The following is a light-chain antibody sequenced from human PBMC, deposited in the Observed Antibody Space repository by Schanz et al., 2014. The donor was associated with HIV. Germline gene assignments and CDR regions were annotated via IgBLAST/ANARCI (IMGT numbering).Light chain of an antibody. CDR2: DAS. J-gene: IGKJ3*01. V-gene: IGKV3-20*01. CDR1: QTVSSHF. Sequence: EIVLTQSPGTLSLSPGERATLSCRASQTVSSHFLAWYQQKPGQAPRLLIYDASNRATGIPARFSGSGSGTDFTLTISRLEPEDFAVYYCQHYGGSFGPGTKVDAK. CDR3: QHYGGS.